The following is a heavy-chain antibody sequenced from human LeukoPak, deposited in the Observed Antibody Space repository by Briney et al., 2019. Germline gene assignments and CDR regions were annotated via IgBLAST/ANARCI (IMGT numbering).Heavy chain of an antibody. CDR1: GFTFSSYG. V-gene: IGHV3-23*01. CDR3: ARIITFGGVSPYYYMDV. CDR2: ISGSGGST. D-gene: IGHD3-16*01. J-gene: IGHJ6*03. Sequence: GGSLRLSCAASGFTFSSYGMSWVRQAPGKGLEWVSAISGSGGSTYYADSVKGRFTISRDNAKNSLYLQMNSLRAEDTAVYYCARIITFGGVSPYYYMDVWGKGTTVTISS.